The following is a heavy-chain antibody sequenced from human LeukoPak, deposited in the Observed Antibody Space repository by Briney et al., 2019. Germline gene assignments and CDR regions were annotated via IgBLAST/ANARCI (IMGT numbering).Heavy chain of an antibody. CDR3: AREGWFDP. CDR2: INTNTGNP. J-gene: IGHJ5*02. CDR1: GYIFTAFA. Sequence: GASVKVSCKASGYIFTAFAINWVRQAPGQGVEWMGWINTNTGNPTYAQGFTGRFVFSLDTSVSTAYLQISSLKADDTAVYYCAREGWFDPWGQGTLVTVSS. V-gene: IGHV7-4-1*02.